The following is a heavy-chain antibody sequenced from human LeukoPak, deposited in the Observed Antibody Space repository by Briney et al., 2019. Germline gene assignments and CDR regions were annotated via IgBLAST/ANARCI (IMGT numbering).Heavy chain of an antibody. CDR1: GFTFSSNW. D-gene: IGHD2-2*01. CDR2: IKQDGSEK. Sequence: GGSLRLSCAASGFTFSSNWMSWVRQAPGKGLEWVANIKQDGSEKYYVDSVKGRFTISRDNAKNSLYLKMNSLRAEDTAVYYCASPYCSSTTCYPRTFQPSGQGTLVTVSS. V-gene: IGHV3-7*01. CDR3: ASPYCSSTTCYPRTFQP. J-gene: IGHJ1*01.